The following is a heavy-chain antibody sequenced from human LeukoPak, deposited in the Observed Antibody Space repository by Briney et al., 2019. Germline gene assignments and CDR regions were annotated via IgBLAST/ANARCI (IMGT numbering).Heavy chain of an antibody. CDR2: IYQSGST. J-gene: IGHJ4*02. D-gene: IGHD6-13*01. CDR3: ARSWFSTGPADY. CDR1: GYSIRNGYN. Sequence: SETLSLTCTVSGYSIRNGYNWGWIRLSPGKGLEWLGSIYQSGSTYDNPSLKSRVTISVDTSKNQFSLKLTSVTAADTAVYYCARSWFSTGPADYWGQGTRVTVSS. V-gene: IGHV4-38-2*02.